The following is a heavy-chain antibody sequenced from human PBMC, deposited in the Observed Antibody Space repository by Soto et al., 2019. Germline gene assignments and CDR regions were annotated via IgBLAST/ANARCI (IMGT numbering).Heavy chain of an antibody. CDR2: IYYSGST. D-gene: IGHD5-18*01. CDR1: GGSTSSYY. V-gene: IGHV4-59*08. J-gene: IGHJ3*02. CDR3: ARRPGYGNAFDI. Sequence: SETLSLTCTVSGGSTSSYYWTWVRQPPGKGLEWIGYIYYSGSTNYNPSLKSRVAISLDTSKNQFSLNLSSVTAADTAMYYCARRPGYGNAFDIWGQGIMVTVSS.